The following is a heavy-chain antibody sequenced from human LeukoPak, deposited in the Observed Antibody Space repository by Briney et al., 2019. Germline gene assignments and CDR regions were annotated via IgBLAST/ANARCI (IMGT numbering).Heavy chain of an antibody. Sequence: ASVKVSCKASGYTFTGYYMHWVRQAPGQGLEWMGWINPNSGGTNYAQKFQGRVTMTSDTSISTAYMELSSLRSEDTAVYYCARGDYVWGSYRYGNDYWGQGTLVTVSS. CDR3: ARGDYVWGSYRYGNDY. J-gene: IGHJ4*02. D-gene: IGHD3-16*02. CDR1: GYTFTGYY. V-gene: IGHV1-2*02. CDR2: INPNSGGT.